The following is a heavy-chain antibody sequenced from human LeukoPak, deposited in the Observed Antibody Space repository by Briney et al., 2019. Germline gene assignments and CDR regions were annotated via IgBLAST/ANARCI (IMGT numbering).Heavy chain of an antibody. D-gene: IGHD2-2*01. V-gene: IGHV3-23*01. CDR1: GFTFSSYA. CDR2: ISGSGGST. J-gene: IGHJ4*02. CDR3: AKGYCSSTTCSVDY. Sequence: GGSLRLSCAASGFTFSSYAMSWVRQAPGKGLEWVSAISGSGGSTYYADSVKCRFTISRDNSKNSLYLQMNSLRAEDTAVYYCAKGYCSSTTCSVDYWGQGTLVTVSS.